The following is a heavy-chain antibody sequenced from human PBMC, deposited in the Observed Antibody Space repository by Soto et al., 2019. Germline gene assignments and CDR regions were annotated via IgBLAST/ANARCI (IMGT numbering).Heavy chain of an antibody. J-gene: IGHJ2*01. D-gene: IGHD1-26*01. Sequence: QVQLVESGGGVVQPGGSLRLSCAASGFTFSNYGMYWARQAPGKGLQWVTFIWNDGKNSFYEDSVKGRFTNSRDNFKNTLYLQMDSLRADDTSVYSCARGYGGSFTKWYFVLWGRGTRVEVSS. CDR1: GFTFSNYG. CDR2: IWNDGKNS. CDR3: ARGYGGSFTKWYFVL. V-gene: IGHV3-30*02.